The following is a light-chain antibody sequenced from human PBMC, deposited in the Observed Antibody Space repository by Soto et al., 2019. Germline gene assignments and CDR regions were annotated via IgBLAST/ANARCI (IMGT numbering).Light chain of an antibody. CDR3: LQDHNYPLT. CDR2: AAS. Sequence: AIQMTQFPSSLSASVGYRVTITCRASQDIRSDSGWYQQRPGKAPKLLIYAASSLQSGVPSRFSGSGSGTDFTLTISSLQPEDFATYYCLQDHNYPLTFGGGTTGDIK. J-gene: IGKJ4*01. V-gene: IGKV1-6*01. CDR1: QDIRSD.